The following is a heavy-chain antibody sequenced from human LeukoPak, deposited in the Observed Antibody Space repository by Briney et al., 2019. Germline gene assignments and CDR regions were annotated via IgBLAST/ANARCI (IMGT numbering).Heavy chain of an antibody. CDR3: ARDRSGLDY. CDR1: GYTFTGYY. J-gene: IGHJ4*02. Sequence: ASVKVSCKASGYTFTGYYVHWVRRAPGQGLEWMGWINPNSGGTNYAQKFQGRVTMTRDTSISTAYMELSRLRSDDTAVYYCARDRSGLDYWGQGTLVTVSS. CDR2: INPNSGGT. D-gene: IGHD3-3*01. V-gene: IGHV1-2*02.